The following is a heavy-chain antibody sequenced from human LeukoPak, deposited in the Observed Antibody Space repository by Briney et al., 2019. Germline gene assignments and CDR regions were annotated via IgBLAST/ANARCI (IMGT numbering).Heavy chain of an antibody. Sequence: PGGSLRLSCAASRFTFSSYAMSWVRQAPGKGLEWVSSIFPSGGEIHYADSVRGRFTISRDNSKSTLSLQMNSLRAEDTAIYYCATYRQVLLPFESWGQGTLVTVSS. CDR2: IFPSGGEI. V-gene: IGHV3-23*01. CDR3: ATYRQVLLPFES. D-gene: IGHD2-15*01. J-gene: IGHJ4*02. CDR1: RFTFSSYA.